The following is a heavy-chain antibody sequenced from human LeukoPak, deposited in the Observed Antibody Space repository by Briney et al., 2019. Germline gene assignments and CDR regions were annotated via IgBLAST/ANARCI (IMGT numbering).Heavy chain of an antibody. V-gene: IGHV3-11*01. J-gene: IGHJ4*02. Sequence: GGSLRLSCAASGFTFSDYYMSWIRQAPGKGLEWVSYISSSGSTIYYADSVKGRFTISRDNAKNSLYLQMNSLRAEDTAVYYCAGGLRKPGIAVAGTNYFDYWGQGTLVTVSS. CDR2: ISSSGSTI. CDR1: GFTFSDYY. CDR3: AGGLRKPGIAVAGTNYFDY. D-gene: IGHD6-19*01.